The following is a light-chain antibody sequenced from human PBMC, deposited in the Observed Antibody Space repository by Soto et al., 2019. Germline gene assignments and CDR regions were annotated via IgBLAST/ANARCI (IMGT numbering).Light chain of an antibody. V-gene: IGLV4-69*01. Sequence: QLVLTQSPSASASLGASVKLTCTLSSGHNNYAIAWHQQQPEKGPRYLMKLNSDGSHNKGDGIPDRFSGSSSGTERYLIISSLQSEDETDYYCQTWGTGIVVFGGGTQLTVL. CDR2: LNSDGSH. CDR3: QTWGTGIVV. CDR1: SGHNNYA. J-gene: IGLJ2*01.